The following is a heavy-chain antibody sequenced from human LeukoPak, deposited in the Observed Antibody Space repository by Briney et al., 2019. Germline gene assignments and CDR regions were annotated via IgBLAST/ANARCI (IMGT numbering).Heavy chain of an antibody. V-gene: IGHV5-51*01. CDR2: IYPGDSDT. D-gene: IGHD6-13*01. J-gene: IGHJ5*02. Sequence: GESLKISCKGSGYSFTSYWISWVRQMPGEGLEWMGIIYPGDSDTRYSPSFQGQVTISADKSISTAYLQWSSLKASDTAMYYCARHIQQLVENWFDPWGQGTLVTVSS. CDR1: GYSFTSYW. CDR3: ARHIQQLVENWFDP.